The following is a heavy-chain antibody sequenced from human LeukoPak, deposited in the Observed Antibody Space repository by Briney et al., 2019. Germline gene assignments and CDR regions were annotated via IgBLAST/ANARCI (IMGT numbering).Heavy chain of an antibody. V-gene: IGHV1-69*13. J-gene: IGHJ4*02. D-gene: IGHD1-20*01. CDR2: IIPIFGTA. CDR1: GGTFSSYA. CDR3: ARVRYNWNPRGGFDY. Sequence: VASVKVSCKASGGTFSSYAISWVRQAPGQGLEWMGGIIPIFGTANYAQKFQGRVTITADESTSTAYMELSSLRSEDTAVYYCARVRYNWNPRGGFDYWGQGTLVTVSS.